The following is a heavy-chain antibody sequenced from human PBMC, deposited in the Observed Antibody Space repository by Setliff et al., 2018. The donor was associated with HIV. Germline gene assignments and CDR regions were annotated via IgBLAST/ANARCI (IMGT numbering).Heavy chain of an antibody. V-gene: IGHV1-3*01. CDR1: GYTFSTYS. Sequence: GASVKVSCKASGYTFSTYSIHWVRQTPGQRLEWMGWINPGSGNTQYSQKLQGRITITRDSSASAVYLELSSLRFEDTAVYYCARVYCSGGACYSLNSWGQGALVTVSS. CDR2: INPGSGNT. J-gene: IGHJ4*02. D-gene: IGHD2-15*01. CDR3: ARVYCSGGACYSLNS.